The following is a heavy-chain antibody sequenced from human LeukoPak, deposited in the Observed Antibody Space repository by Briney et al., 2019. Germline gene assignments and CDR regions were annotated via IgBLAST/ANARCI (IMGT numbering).Heavy chain of an antibody. D-gene: IGHD3-3*01. CDR3: ARGGYYDFWSGYYH. J-gene: IGHJ5*02. Sequence: SVKVSCKASGGTFSSYAISWVRQAPGQGLEWMGGIIPIFGTASYAQKFQGRVTITTDESTSTAYMELSSLRSEDTAVYYCARGGYYDFWSGYYHWGQGTLVTVSS. CDR1: GGTFSSYA. CDR2: IIPIFGTA. V-gene: IGHV1-69*05.